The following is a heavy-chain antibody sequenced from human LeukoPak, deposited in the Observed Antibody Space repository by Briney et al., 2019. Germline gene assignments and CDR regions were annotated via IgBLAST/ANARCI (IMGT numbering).Heavy chain of an antibody. CDR3: ARARVIPASFDD. J-gene: IGHJ4*02. Sequence: PSQTLSLTCTVSGGSLTFGSYYWTWIRQPAGNGLEWVGRIYTSGRTFYNPSLKSRVTISMDTSMNQFSLRLNSVTAADTAVYYCARARVIPASFDDWGQGTLVTVSS. CDR2: IYTSGRT. V-gene: IGHV4-61*02. CDR1: GGSLTFGSYY.